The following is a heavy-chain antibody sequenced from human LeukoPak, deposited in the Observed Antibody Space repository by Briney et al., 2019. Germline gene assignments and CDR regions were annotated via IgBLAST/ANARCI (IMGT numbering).Heavy chain of an antibody. V-gene: IGHV4-39*07. CDR2: IYYSGST. CDR3: ARGNHAAFFDY. CDR1: GGSISSSSYY. Sequence: SETLSLTCTVSGGSISSSSYYWGWIRQPPGKGLEWIVSIYYSGSTYYNPSLKSRVTISVDTSKNQFSLKLSSVTAADTAVYYCARGNHAAFFDYWGQGTLVTVSS. D-gene: IGHD1-14*01. J-gene: IGHJ4*02.